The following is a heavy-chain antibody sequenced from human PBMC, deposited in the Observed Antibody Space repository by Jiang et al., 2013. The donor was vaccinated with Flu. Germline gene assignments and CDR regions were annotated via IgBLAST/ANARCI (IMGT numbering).Heavy chain of an antibody. D-gene: IGHD4-23*01. J-gene: IGHJ3*02. Sequence: QLVESGGGVVQPGRSLRLSCAASGFTFSSYGMHWVRQAPGKGLEWVAVIWYDGSNKYYADSVKGRFTISRDNSKNTLYLQMNSLRAEDTAVYYCARDGGPNAFDIWGQGTMVTVSS. CDR2: IWYDGSNK. V-gene: IGHV3-33*01. CDR1: GFTFSSYG. CDR3: ARDGGPNAFDI.